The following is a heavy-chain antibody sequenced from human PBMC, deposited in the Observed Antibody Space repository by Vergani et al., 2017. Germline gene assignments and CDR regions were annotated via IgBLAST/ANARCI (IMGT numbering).Heavy chain of an antibody. D-gene: IGHD5-18*01. CDR2: IYHSGST. CDR1: GNSISSGYY. CDR3: ASPRGYSYGYLGY. V-gene: IGHV4-38-2*01. Sequence: QVQLQESGPGLVKPSETLSLTCAVSGNSISSGYYWGWIRQPPGKGLEWIGSIYHSGSTYYNPSLKSRVTISVDTSKNQFSLKLSSVTAADTAVYYCASPRGYSYGYLGYWGQGTLVTVSS. J-gene: IGHJ4*02.